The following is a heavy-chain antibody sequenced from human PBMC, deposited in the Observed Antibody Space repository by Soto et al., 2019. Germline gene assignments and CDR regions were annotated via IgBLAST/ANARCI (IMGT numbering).Heavy chain of an antibody. J-gene: IGHJ4*02. V-gene: IGHV1-69*13. Sequence: GASVKVSCKASGGTFSSYAISWVRQAPGQGLEWMGGIIPIFGTANYAQKFQGRVTITADESTSTAYMELSSLRSEDTAVYYCARIGELRYFDSYPYYFDYWGQGTLVTVSS. CDR3: ARIGELRYFDSYPYYFDY. CDR1: GGTFSSYA. CDR2: IIPIFGTA. D-gene: IGHD3-9*01.